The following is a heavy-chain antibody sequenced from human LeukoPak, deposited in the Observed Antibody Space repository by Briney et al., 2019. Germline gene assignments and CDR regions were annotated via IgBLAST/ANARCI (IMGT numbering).Heavy chain of an antibody. CDR3: AKDNRYVYYFDY. J-gene: IGHJ4*02. Sequence: PGGSLRLSCAASGFTVSSNYMHWVRQAPGKGLEWVAVISYDGSNKYYADSVKGRFTISRDNSKNTLYLQMNSLRAEDTAVYYCAKDNRYVYYFDYWGQGTLVTVSS. CDR2: ISYDGSNK. V-gene: IGHV3-30*18. CDR1: GFTVSSNY. D-gene: IGHD1-20*01.